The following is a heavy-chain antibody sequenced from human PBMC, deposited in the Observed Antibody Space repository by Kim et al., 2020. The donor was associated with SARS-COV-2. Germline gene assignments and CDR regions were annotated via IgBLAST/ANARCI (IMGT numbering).Heavy chain of an antibody. Sequence: ASVKVSCKTSGYTFTDYYVHWVRQTPGQGLEWMGWINAKSGDTRSAQKFQGRVTMTRDTSISTVYMEMHSLRSDDTGLYFCGRDSAAAPGSYFDHWGQGTQVTVSS. CDR1: GYTFTDYY. CDR3: GRDSAAAPGSYFDH. CDR2: INAKSGDT. D-gene: IGHD6-13*01. V-gene: IGHV1-2*02. J-gene: IGHJ4*02.